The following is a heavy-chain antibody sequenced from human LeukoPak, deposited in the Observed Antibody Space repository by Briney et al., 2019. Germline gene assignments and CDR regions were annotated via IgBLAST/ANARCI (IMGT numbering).Heavy chain of an antibody. Sequence: GGSLRLSCAASGFTFSSYWMSWIRQAPGKGLEWVANIKEDGSEKYYVDSVKGRFTISRDNSKNTLYLQMNSLRAEDTAVYYCARAGKLVGPYGMDVWGQGTTVTVSS. V-gene: IGHV3-7*01. CDR3: ARAGKLVGPYGMDV. J-gene: IGHJ6*02. CDR1: GFTFSSYW. D-gene: IGHD1-26*01. CDR2: IKEDGSEK.